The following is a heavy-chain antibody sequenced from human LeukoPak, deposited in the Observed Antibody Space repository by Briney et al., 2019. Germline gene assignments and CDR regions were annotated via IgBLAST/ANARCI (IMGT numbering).Heavy chain of an antibody. CDR2: ISYDGSNK. CDR1: GFIFSSYA. Sequence: GGSLRLSCAASGFIFSSYAIHWVRQAPGKGLEWVAVISYDGSNKYYADSVKGRFTISRDNSKNTLYLQMNSQRPEDTAVYYCARANLWFGDALLGGMDVWGQGTTVTVSS. J-gene: IGHJ6*02. CDR3: ARANLWFGDALLGGMDV. D-gene: IGHD3-10*01. V-gene: IGHV3-30-3*01.